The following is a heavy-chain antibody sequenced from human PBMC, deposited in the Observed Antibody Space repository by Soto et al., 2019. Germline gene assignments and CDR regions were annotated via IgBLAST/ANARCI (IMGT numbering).Heavy chain of an antibody. J-gene: IGHJ6*02. V-gene: IGHV1-69*13. CDR2: IIPIFGTA. CDR1: GGTFSSYA. CDR3: ARGPLITSTHYYYYYGMDV. D-gene: IGHD2-2*01. Sequence: SVKVSCKASGGTFSSYAISWVRQAPGQGLEWMGGIIPIFGTANYAQKFQGRVTITADESTSTAYMELSSLRSEDTAVYYCARGPLITSTHYYYYYGMDVWGQGTTVTVSS.